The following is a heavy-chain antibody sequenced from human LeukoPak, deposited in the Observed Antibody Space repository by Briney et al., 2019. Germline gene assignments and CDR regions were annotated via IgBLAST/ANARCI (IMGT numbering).Heavy chain of an antibody. Sequence: ASVMVSCKASGYTFTGYYMHWVRQAPGQGLEWMGWINPNSGGTNYAQKFQGRVTMTRDTSISTAYMELSRLRSDDTAVYYCAREGGVLWFGERGYGMDVWGQGTTVTVSS. CDR3: AREGGVLWFGERGYGMDV. CDR1: GYTFTGYY. D-gene: IGHD3-10*01. CDR2: INPNSGGT. V-gene: IGHV1-2*02. J-gene: IGHJ6*02.